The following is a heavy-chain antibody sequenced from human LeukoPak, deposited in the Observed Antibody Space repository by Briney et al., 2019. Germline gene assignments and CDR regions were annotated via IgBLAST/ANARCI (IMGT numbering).Heavy chain of an antibody. CDR1: GFTFGDYA. J-gene: IGHJ4*02. Sequence: GGSLRLSCTASGFTFGDYAMSWVRQAPGKGLEWVGFIRSKAYGATTEYAASVKGRFTISRDDSKSIAYLQMNSLKTEDTAVYYCTRAGLSGPYSLETDYWGQGTLVTVSS. V-gene: IGHV3-49*04. CDR2: IRSKAYGATT. D-gene: IGHD2-15*01. CDR3: TRAGLSGPYSLETDY.